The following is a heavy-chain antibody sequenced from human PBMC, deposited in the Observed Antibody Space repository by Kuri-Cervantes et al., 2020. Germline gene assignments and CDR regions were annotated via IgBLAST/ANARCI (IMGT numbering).Heavy chain of an antibody. CDR2: IYYSGST. J-gene: IGHJ4*02. CDR1: GGSVSSGSYY. Sequence: SETLSLTCTVSGGSVSSGSYYWSWIRQPPGKGLEWIGYIYYSGSTNYNPSLKSRVTISVHTSKSQFSLKLSSVTAADTAVYYCARGLGYYYGYFDYWGQGTLVTVSS. V-gene: IGHV4-61*01. CDR3: ARGLGYYYGYFDY. D-gene: IGHD3-22*01.